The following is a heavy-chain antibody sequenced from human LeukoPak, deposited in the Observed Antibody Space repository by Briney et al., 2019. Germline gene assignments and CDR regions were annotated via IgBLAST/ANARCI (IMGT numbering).Heavy chain of an antibody. D-gene: IGHD5-18*01. J-gene: IGHJ4*02. V-gene: IGHV3-30-3*01. CDR3: AKDMGYTFGHAFDY. Sequence: GGSLRLSCAASGFTFSSYSMHWVRQAPGKGLEWVALTSYDGSNKYYADSVKGRFTISRDNSKNTLYLQMNSLRTEDTAMYYCAKDMGYTFGHAFDYWGQGTLVTVSS. CDR2: TSYDGSNK. CDR1: GFTFSSYS.